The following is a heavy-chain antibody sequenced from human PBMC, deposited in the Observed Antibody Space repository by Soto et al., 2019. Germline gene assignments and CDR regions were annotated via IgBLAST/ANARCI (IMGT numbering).Heavy chain of an antibody. J-gene: IGHJ3*02. CDR1: QFTLSSYA. CDR2: ISGSGGST. Sequence: GGSLRLSGATSQFTLSSYAIRWVRPAPVKVLGWASSISGSGGSTYYADSVKGRFTISRDNSKNTLYLQINSLRAEDTAVYYCVKDQAVGATADAFDIWGQGTMVTVSS. D-gene: IGHD1-26*01. CDR3: VKDQAVGATADAFDI. V-gene: IGHV3-23*01.